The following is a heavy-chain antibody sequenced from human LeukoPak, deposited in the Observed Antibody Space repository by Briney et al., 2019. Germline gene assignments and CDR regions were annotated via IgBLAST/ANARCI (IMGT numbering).Heavy chain of an antibody. CDR2: IYHSGRT. CDR1: GGSISSGGYS. J-gene: IGHJ6*02. CDR3: ARDSTVTLRRGMDV. Sequence: SETLSLTCAVSGGSISSGGYSWSWIPQPPGEGLEWIGYIYHSGRTYYNPSLKSRVTISVDRSKNQFSLKLSSVTAADTAVYYCARDSTVTLRRGMDVWGQGTTVTVSS. V-gene: IGHV4-30-2*01. D-gene: IGHD4-17*01.